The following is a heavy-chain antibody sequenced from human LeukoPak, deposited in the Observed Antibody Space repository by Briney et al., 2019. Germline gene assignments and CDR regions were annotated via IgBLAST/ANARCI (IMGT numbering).Heavy chain of an antibody. CDR2: INNDGTAT. D-gene: IGHD1-26*01. CDR1: GFTFSAYW. J-gene: IGHJ4*02. V-gene: IGHV3-74*01. CDR3: VRQMVGASFDY. Sequence: GGSLRLSCAASGFTFSAYWMHWVRQVPGKGLVWVSRINNDGTATFFADSVKGRFTISRDHAKNTLYLQMDSLRAEDTAMYYCVRQMVGASFDYWGQGTLVTVSS.